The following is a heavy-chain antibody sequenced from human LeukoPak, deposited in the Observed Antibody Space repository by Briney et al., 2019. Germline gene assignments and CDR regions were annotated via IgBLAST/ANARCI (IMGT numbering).Heavy chain of an antibody. CDR2: IYYSGST. CDR1: GGSISSSSYY. V-gene: IGHV4-39*01. CDR3: ARPSGYSYGYGIDY. D-gene: IGHD5-18*01. Sequence: SETLSLTCTVSGGSISSSSYYWGWIRQPPGKGLEWIGSIYYSGSTYYNPSLKSRVTISVDTSKNQFSLKLSSVTAADTAVYYCARPSGYSYGYGIDYWARNPGHRLL. J-gene: IGHJ4*01.